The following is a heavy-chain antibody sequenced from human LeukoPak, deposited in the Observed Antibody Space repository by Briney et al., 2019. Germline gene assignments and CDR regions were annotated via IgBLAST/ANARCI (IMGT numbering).Heavy chain of an antibody. J-gene: IGHJ6*02. D-gene: IGHD3-3*01. CDR3: AEWPKTDYYYYGMDV. CDR1: GYTFTSYY. V-gene: IGHV1-69*13. Sequence: SVKVSCKASGYTFTSYYMHWVRQAPGQGLEWMGGIIPIFGTANYAQKFQGRVTITADESTSTAYMELSSLRSEDTAVYYCAEWPKTDYYYYGMDVWGQGTTVTVSS. CDR2: IIPIFGTA.